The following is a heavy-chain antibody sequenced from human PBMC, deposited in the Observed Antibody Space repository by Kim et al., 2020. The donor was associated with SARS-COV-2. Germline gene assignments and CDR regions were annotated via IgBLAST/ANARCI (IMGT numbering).Heavy chain of an antibody. CDR2: ISYDGSNK. Sequence: GGSLRLSCAASGFTFSSYGMHWVRQAPGKGLEWVAVISYDGSNKYYADSVKGRFTISRDNSKNTLYLQMNSLRAEDTAVYYCANSRAKWFGDPPYYYGMDVWVQGTTVTVSS. CDR1: GFTFSSYG. D-gene: IGHD3-10*01. V-gene: IGHV3-30*18. CDR3: ANSRAKWFGDPPYYYGMDV. J-gene: IGHJ6*02.